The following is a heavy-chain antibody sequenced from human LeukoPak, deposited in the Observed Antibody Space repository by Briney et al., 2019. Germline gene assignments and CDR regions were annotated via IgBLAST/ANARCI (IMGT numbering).Heavy chain of an antibody. CDR1: EFTLNRNA. V-gene: IGHV3-23*01. Sequence: GGSLRFSVAASEFTLNRNAISWFRQAPGKGRDWVSTIGGSGDKTFYADSVKGRFTISRVNSKNMLHLQMSSLTGEDTALYYCVRLGDASSGWGDHDYWGQGALVTVSS. CDR3: VRLGDASSGWGDHDY. D-gene: IGHD6-19*01. J-gene: IGHJ4*02. CDR2: IGGSGDKT.